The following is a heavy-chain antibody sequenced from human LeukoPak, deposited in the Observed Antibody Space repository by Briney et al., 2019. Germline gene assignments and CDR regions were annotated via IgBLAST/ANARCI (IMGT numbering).Heavy chain of an antibody. Sequence: GVSLRLSCTAPGSTFSSYWMHWVRQAPGKGLVWVSRINSDGSSTTYADSVKGRFTISRDNTNYTLYLQMHSLRAEDTAVYYCVQSSPTIDYWGQGTLVTVSS. V-gene: IGHV3-74*01. CDR3: VQSSPTIDY. D-gene: IGHD6-6*01. CDR1: GSTFSSYW. CDR2: INSDGSST. J-gene: IGHJ4*02.